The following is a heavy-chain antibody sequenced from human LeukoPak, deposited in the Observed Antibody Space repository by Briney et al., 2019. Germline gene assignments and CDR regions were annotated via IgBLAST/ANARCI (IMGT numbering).Heavy chain of an antibody. V-gene: IGHV3-23*01. CDR2: ISGSGSNT. D-gene: IGHD3-22*01. Sequence: GGSLRLSCAASGFTFSSYAMSWVRQAPGKGLEWVSGISGSGSNTYYADSVKGRVTISRDNSKNTLYLQMNSLRVVDTAVYYCAKDPGITMIVVVNWFDPWGQGTLVTVSS. CDR1: GFTFSSYA. J-gene: IGHJ5*02. CDR3: AKDPGITMIVVVNWFDP.